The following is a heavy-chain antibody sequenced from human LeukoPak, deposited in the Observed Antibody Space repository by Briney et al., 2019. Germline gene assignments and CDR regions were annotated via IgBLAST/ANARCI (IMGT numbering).Heavy chain of an antibody. Sequence: PSETLSLTCAVSGGSISSGGYSWSWIRQPPGKGLEWIGYIYHSGSTYYNPSLKSRVTISVDRSKNQLSLKLSSVTAADTAVYYCARYVVVAAAFDPWGQGTLVTVSS. CDR2: IYHSGST. V-gene: IGHV4-30-2*01. D-gene: IGHD2-15*01. CDR1: GGSISSGGYS. J-gene: IGHJ5*02. CDR3: ARYVVVAAAFDP.